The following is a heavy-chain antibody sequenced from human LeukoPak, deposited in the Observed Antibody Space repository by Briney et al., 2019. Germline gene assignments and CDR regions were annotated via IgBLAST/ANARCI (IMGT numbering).Heavy chain of an antibody. Sequence: SETLSLTCTVSGGSISSYYWSRIRQPPGKGLEWIGYIYYSGSTNYNPSLKSRVTISVDTSKNQFSLKLSSVTAADTAVYYCARIFDDSLDYWGQGTLVTVSS. CDR1: GGSISSYY. D-gene: IGHD2-15*01. CDR3: ARIFDDSLDY. J-gene: IGHJ4*02. V-gene: IGHV4-59*01. CDR2: IYYSGST.